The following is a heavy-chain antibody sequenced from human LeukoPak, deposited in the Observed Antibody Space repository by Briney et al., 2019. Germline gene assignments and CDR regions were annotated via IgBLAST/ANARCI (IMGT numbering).Heavy chain of an antibody. CDR1: GFSISSYW. D-gene: IGHD4-11*01. CDR3: TRDRTTITLFEL. Sequence: PGGSLRLSCAASGFSISSYWMHWVRQVPGKGLVWVSRISPDGSTTGYADSVKGRFTASRDNARNTLYLQINSLRAEDSAVYYRTRDRTTITLFELWGQGTLVTVSS. V-gene: IGHV3-74*01. CDR2: ISPDGSTT. J-gene: IGHJ4*02.